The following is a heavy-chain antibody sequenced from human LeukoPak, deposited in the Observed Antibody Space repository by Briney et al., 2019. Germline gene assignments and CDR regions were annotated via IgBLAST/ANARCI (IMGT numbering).Heavy chain of an antibody. Sequence: GGSLRLSCAASGFSVSRSYMSWVRRAPGKGLEWVSVIYSGGSAQSADSVKGRFTIARDTSKNTLYLQMNSLRAEDTAVYYCAREAGIAEAGSSDYYFDYWGQGTLVTVSS. J-gene: IGHJ4*02. D-gene: IGHD6-19*01. CDR2: IYSGGSA. CDR3: AREAGIAEAGSSDYYFDY. CDR1: GFSVSRSY. V-gene: IGHV3-66*02.